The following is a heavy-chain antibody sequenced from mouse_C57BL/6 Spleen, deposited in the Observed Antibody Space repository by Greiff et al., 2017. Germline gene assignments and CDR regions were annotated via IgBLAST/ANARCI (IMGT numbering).Heavy chain of an antibody. CDR1: GYTFTDYE. CDR2: IDPETGGT. D-gene: IGHD2-2*01. CDR3: TKWLRSYYFDY. Sequence: VKLQESGAELVRPGASVTLSCKASGYTFTDYEMHWVKQTPVHGLEWIGAIDPETGGTAYNQKFKGKAILTADKSSSTAYMELRSLTSEDSAVYYCTKWLRSYYFDYWGQGTTLTVSS. V-gene: IGHV1-15*01. J-gene: IGHJ2*01.